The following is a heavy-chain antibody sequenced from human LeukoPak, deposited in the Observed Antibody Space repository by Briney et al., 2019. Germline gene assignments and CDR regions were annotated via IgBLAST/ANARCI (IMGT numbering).Heavy chain of an antibody. CDR2: ISGSGGST. V-gene: IGHV3-23*01. J-gene: IGHJ4*02. Sequence: GGSLRLSCAASGFTFSSYAMSWVRQAPGKGLEWVSAISGSGGSTYYADSVKGRFTISRDNSKNTLYLQMNSLRAEDTAVYYCAKAQNRGYSYGYPYFDSWGQGTLVTVSS. CDR3: AKAQNRGYSYGYPYFDS. D-gene: IGHD5-18*01. CDR1: GFTFSSYA.